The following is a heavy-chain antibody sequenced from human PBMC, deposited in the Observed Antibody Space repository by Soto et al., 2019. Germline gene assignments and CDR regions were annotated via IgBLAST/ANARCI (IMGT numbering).Heavy chain of an antibody. CDR2: IYHSGST. CDR3: ARGSKGRDGYNSGLRDAFDI. CDR1: GGSISGGGYS. D-gene: IGHD5-12*01. Sequence: PSDTLSLTCAVSGGSISGGGYSWSWIRQPPGKGLGWIGYIYHSGSTYYNPSLKSRVPISVDRAKNQFSLKLRSVTAADTAVYYCARGSKGRDGYNSGLRDAFDIWGQGTMATVSS. V-gene: IGHV4-30-2*01. J-gene: IGHJ3*02.